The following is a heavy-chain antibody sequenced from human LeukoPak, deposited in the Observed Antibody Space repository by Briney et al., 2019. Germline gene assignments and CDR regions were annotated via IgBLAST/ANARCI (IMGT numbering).Heavy chain of an antibody. CDR3: AKSNGYGLIDI. D-gene: IGHD3-10*01. CDR1: GGSISSSNW. Sequence: PSGTLSLTCAVSGGSISSSNWWSWVRQPPGKALEWIGNIFYSGSTYYSPSLKSRVTISLDTSRNQFSLKLNSVTAADTAVYYCAKSNGYGLIDIWGQGTMITVSS. V-gene: IGHV4-4*02. CDR2: IFYSGST. J-gene: IGHJ3*02.